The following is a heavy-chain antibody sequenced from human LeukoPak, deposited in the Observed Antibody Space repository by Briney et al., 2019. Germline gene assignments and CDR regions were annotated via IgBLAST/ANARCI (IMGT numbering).Heavy chain of an antibody. CDR2: ISSSGSTI. CDR3: ARLQLWSLYC. CDR1: GFTFSDAW. Sequence: GGSLRLSCEGSGFTFSDAWMNWVRQAPGKGLEWVSYISSSGSTIYYADSVKGRFTISRDNAKNSLYLQMNSLRAEDTAVYYCARLQLWSLYCWGQGTLVTVSS. V-gene: IGHV3-11*01. J-gene: IGHJ4*02. D-gene: IGHD5-18*01.